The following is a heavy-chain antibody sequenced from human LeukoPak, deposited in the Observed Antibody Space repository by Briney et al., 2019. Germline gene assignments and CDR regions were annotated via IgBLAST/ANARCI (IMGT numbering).Heavy chain of an antibody. CDR2: FDPEDGET. V-gene: IGHV1-24*01. D-gene: IGHD3-3*01. J-gene: IGHJ4*02. CDR1: GYTLTELS. CDR3: ATPGLDDFWSGYPFDY. Sequence: ASVKVSCKVSGYTLTELSMHWERQAPGKGLEWMGGFDPEDGETIYAQKFQGRVTMTEDTSTDTAYMELSSLRSEDTAVYYCATPGLDDFWSGYPFDYWGQGTLVTVSS.